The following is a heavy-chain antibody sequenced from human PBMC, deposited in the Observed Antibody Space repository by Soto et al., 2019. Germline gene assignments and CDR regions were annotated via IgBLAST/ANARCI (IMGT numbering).Heavy chain of an antibody. V-gene: IGHV5-10-1*01. Sequence: GESLKISCKGSGYSFTSYWINWVRQMPGKGLEWMGRIDPSDSYTNYSPSFQGHVTISADRSISTAYLQWSSLKASDTAIYYCAREAKRSTGYSSDTSFDYWGQGTLVTV. CDR3: AREAKRSTGYSSDTSFDY. D-gene: IGHD6-25*01. J-gene: IGHJ4*02. CDR1: GYSFTSYW. CDR2: IDPSDSYT.